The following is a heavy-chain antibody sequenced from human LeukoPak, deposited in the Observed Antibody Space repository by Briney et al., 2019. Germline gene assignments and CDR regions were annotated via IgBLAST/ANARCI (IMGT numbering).Heavy chain of an antibody. V-gene: IGHV3-48*03. J-gene: IGHJ5*02. CDR2: ISSSGSTI. D-gene: IGHD1-26*01. CDR1: GFTFSSYE. CDR3: ARDEGVGATTA. Sequence: GGSLRLSCAASGFTFSSYEMNWVRQAPGKGLEWVSYISSSGSTIYYADSVKGRFTISRDNAKNSLYLQMNSLRAEDTAVYYCARDEGVGATTAWGQGTLVTVSS.